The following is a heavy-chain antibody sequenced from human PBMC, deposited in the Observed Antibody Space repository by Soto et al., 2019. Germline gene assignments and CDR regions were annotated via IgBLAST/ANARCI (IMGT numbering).Heavy chain of an antibody. V-gene: IGHV4-61*01. CDR1: GGSVSSGSYH. Sequence: PSETVPRTYKVCGGSVSSGSYHWSWIRQPPGKGLEWIGYIYYSGSTNYNPSLKSRVTISVDTSKNQFSLKLSSVTAADTAVYYCARRYGYSFDYWGQGTLVTVSS. D-gene: IGHD1-1*01. J-gene: IGHJ4*02. CDR2: IYYSGST. CDR3: ARRYGYSFDY.